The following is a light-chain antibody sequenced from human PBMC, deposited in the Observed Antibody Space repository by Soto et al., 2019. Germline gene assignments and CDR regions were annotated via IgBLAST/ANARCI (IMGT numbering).Light chain of an antibody. V-gene: IGKV3-15*01. CDR1: QSVSSK. CDR2: GVS. Sequence: EIVMTQSPATLSVSPGERATLSCRASQSVSSKLAWFQQKPGQAPSLLIYGVSTRATGVPVRFSGSGSGTEFTLTVNSLQSEDFAVYYCQQRSNWPGTFGQGTKLEIK. J-gene: IGKJ2*02. CDR3: QQRSNWPGT.